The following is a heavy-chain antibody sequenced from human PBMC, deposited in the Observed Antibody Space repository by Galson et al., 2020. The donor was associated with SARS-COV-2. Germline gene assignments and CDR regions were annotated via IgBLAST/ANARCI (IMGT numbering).Heavy chain of an antibody. V-gene: IGHV3-33*01. Sequence: GGSLRLSCAASGLTFSSYGMHWVRQAPGKGLEWVAVIWYDGSNEYYADSVKGRFTISRDNSKNTLYLQMNSLRAEDTAVYYCARTLVYYYMDVWGKGTTVTISS. CDR1: GLTFSSYG. CDR2: IWYDGSNE. J-gene: IGHJ6*03. CDR3: ARTLVYYYMDV. D-gene: IGHD6-13*01.